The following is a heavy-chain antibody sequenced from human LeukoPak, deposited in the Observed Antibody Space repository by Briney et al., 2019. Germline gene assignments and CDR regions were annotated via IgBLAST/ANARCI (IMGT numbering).Heavy chain of an antibody. D-gene: IGHD2-2*01. J-gene: IGHJ6*03. Sequence: GASVKVSCKASGFTFTSSAVQWVRQARGQRLEWIGWIVVGSGNTNYAQKFQERVTITRDMSTSTAYMELSSLRSEDTAVYYCAAVVSQSNYYYYYMDVWGKGTTVTVSS. CDR3: AAVVSQSNYYYYYMDV. CDR1: GFTFTSSA. CDR2: IVVGSGNT. V-gene: IGHV1-58*01.